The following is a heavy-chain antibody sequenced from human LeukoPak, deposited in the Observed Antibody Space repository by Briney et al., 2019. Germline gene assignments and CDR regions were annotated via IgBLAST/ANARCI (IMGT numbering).Heavy chain of an antibody. V-gene: IGHV3-7*01. CDR1: GFTFSNYW. CDR2: IKQDSSQK. J-gene: IGHJ4*02. CDR3: AREFGPDY. Sequence: QTGGSLRLSCAASGFTFSNYWMTWVRQVPGKGLEWVANIKQDSSQKWYVDSVKGRFTISRDNAKNSLYLEMNNLRVEDTAVYYCAREFGPDYWGQGTLVAVSS. D-gene: IGHD3-10*01.